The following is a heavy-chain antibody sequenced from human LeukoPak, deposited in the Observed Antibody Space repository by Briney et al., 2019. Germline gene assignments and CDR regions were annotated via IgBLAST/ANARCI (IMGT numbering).Heavy chain of an antibody. D-gene: IGHD5-12*01. CDR3: AKGSGYSGYVHYGMDV. V-gene: IGHV3-43*01. Sequence: GGSLRLSCAASGFTFDDYTMHWVRQAPGKGLEWVSLISWDGGSTYYADSVKGRFTISRDNSKNSLYLQMNSLRTEDTALYYCAKGSGYSGYVHYGMDVWGQGTTVTVSS. CDR2: ISWDGGST. J-gene: IGHJ6*02. CDR1: GFTFDDYT.